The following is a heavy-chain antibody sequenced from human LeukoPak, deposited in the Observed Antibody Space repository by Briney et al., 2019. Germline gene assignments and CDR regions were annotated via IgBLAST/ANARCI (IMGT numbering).Heavy chain of an antibody. J-gene: IGHJ4*02. D-gene: IGHD3-10*01. CDR2: IWYDGSDE. CDR3: ATSYGSGSYPVDY. V-gene: IGHV3-33*01. CDR1: GYTFSNYG. Sequence: GGSLRLSCAASGYTFSNYGMHWVRQAPGKGLEWVAVIWYDGSDEYYADSVKGRFTISRDNSKNTLYLQMNSLRAEDTAVYYCATSYGSGSYPVDYWGQGTLVSVSS.